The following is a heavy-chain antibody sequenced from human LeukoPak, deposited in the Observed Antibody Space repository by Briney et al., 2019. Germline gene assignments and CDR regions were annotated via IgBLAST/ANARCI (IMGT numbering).Heavy chain of an antibody. J-gene: IGHJ6*02. CDR1: GGSISSGGYY. D-gene: IGHD3-10*01. Sequence: PSETLSLTCTVSGGSISSGGYYWSWIRQHPGKGLEWIGYIYYSGSTYYNPSLKSRVTISVDTSKNQFSLKLSSVTAADTAVYYCAGEQGYGSGSKGYYYYYGMDVWGQGTTVTVSS. CDR2: IYYSGST. V-gene: IGHV4-31*03. CDR3: AGEQGYGSGSKGYYYYYGMDV.